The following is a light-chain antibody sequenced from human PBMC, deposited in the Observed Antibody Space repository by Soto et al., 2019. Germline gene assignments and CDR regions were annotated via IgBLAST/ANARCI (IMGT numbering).Light chain of an antibody. CDR1: QGIIDY. Sequence: DIQMTQSPSSLSASVGDTVTITCRASQGIIDYLAWYQQRPGKVPKLLIYAASTLQTGVPSRFSDSGAGTDFTLTISSLQPEDVGTYYCQKYDTAPQTFGQGTRVEIK. J-gene: IGKJ1*01. CDR3: QKYDTAPQT. V-gene: IGKV1-27*01. CDR2: AAS.